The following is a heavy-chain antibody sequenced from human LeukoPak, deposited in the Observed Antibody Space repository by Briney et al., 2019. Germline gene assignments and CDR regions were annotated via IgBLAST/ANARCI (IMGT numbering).Heavy chain of an antibody. CDR3: VRDSDYSLYS. Sequence: PGGSLRLSCAASGFTFSSYSMNWVRQAPGEGLVWVSRITPDGITTYADSVKGRFTISRDNAKNTLYLQMNSLRAEDTAVYYCVRDSDYSLYSWGQGTLVTVSS. D-gene: IGHD4-11*01. J-gene: IGHJ4*02. CDR2: ITPDGIT. CDR1: GFTFSSYS. V-gene: IGHV3-74*01.